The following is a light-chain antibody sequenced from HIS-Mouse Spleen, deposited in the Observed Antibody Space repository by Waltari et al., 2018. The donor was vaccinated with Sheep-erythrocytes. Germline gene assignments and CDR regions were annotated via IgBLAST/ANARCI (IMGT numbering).Light chain of an antibody. CDR3: SSYTSSSTWV. CDR1: SSDVGGYNY. J-gene: IGLJ3*02. Sequence: QSALTQPASVSGSPGQSITISCTGTSSDVGGYNYVSWYQQHPGKAPTLMLYELSNRPSGFSNRFSGSESGNTASRTSSGLQAEDEADYYCSSYTSSSTWVFGGGTKLTVL. CDR2: ELS. V-gene: IGLV2-14*01.